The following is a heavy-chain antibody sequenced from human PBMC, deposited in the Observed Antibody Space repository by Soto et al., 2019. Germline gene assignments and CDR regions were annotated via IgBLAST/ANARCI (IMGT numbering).Heavy chain of an antibody. J-gene: IGHJ6*02. CDR1: GYSFTSYW. CDR2: IDPSDSYT. V-gene: IGHV5-10-1*01. D-gene: IGHD2-2*01. Sequence: GESLQISCKGSGYSFTSYWISWVRQMTGKGLEWMGRIDPSDSYTNYSPSFQGHVTISADKSISTAYLQWSSLKASDTAMYYCASSPRGYCSSASCRELGNYYGMDVWGQGTTVTVSS. CDR3: ASSPRGYCSSASCRELGNYYGMDV.